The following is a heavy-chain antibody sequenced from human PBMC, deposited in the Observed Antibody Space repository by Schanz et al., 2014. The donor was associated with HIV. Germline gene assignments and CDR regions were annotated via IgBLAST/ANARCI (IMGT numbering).Heavy chain of an antibody. CDR3: ARDVVVQSHALMDV. Sequence: QVQLQQWGAGLVKPSETLSLTCAVYSGPFGGTWWNWLRQPPGKGLEWIGYIYYSGNTNYNPSLRGRVTISVDTSKNQFSLRLSSVTAADTAVYYCARDVVVQSHALMDVWGQGATVTVSS. CDR2: IYYSGNT. CDR1: SGPFGGTW. D-gene: IGHD2-21*01. V-gene: IGHV4-34*11. J-gene: IGHJ6*02.